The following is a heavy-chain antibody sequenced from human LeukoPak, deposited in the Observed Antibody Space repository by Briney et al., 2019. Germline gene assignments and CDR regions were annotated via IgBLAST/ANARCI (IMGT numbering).Heavy chain of an antibody. Sequence: SGRSLRLSCAASGFTFSTYGMHWVRQAPGKGLEWVAVISYDGSNKYYADSVKGRFTISRDNSKNTLYLQMNSLRAEDTAVYYCARGGVGATSYFDYWGQGTLVTVSS. V-gene: IGHV3-30*19. J-gene: IGHJ4*02. CDR3: ARGGVGATSYFDY. D-gene: IGHD1-26*01. CDR1: GFTFSTYG. CDR2: ISYDGSNK.